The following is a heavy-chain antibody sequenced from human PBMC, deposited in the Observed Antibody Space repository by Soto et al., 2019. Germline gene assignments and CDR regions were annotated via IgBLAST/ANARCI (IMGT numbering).Heavy chain of an antibody. CDR1: GFTFSDYY. CDR2: ISSSSSYT. D-gene: IGHD3-22*01. V-gene: IGHV3-11*05. CDR3: AREFRYYDSSGRYPGDL. J-gene: IGHJ2*01. Sequence: QVQLVESGGGLVQPGGSLRLSCAASGFTFSDYYMSWIRQAPGKGLEWVSYISSSSSYTNYADSVKGRFTISRDNAKNSLYLQMNSLRAEDTAVYYCAREFRYYDSSGRYPGDLWGRGTLVTVSS.